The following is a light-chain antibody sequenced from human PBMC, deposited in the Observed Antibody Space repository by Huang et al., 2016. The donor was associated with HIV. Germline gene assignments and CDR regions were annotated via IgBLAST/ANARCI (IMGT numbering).Light chain of an antibody. Sequence: DIQMPQSPSSLSASVGDRVIISCRASQSINKYLNWYQQMPGKAPKLLIYGASTLQRGVSSRFSGSVSGTDFTLTIGSLQPEDAATYYCQQSYKAPRTFGQGTLLEI. CDR1: QSINKY. CDR2: GAS. CDR3: QQSYKAPRT. V-gene: IGKV1-39*01. J-gene: IGKJ2*01.